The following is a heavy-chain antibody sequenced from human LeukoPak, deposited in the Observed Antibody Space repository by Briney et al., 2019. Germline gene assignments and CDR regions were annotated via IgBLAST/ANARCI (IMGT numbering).Heavy chain of an antibody. V-gene: IGHV4-34*01. D-gene: IGHD3-22*01. CDR3: ARRGTRLYYYDSSDFQH. CDR2: INHSGST. J-gene: IGHJ1*01. Sequence: SETLSLTCAVYGGSFSGYYWSWIRQPPGKGLEWIGEINHSGSTNYNPSLKSRVTISVDTSKNQFSLKLSSVTAADTAVYYCARRGTRLYYYDSSDFQHWGQGTLVTVSS. CDR1: GGSFSGYY.